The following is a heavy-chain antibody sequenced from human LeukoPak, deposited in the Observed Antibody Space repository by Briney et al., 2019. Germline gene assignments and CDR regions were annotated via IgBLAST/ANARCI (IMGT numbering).Heavy chain of an antibody. CDR3: ARRRGLSQLWFYDS. CDR1: GDSISSYY. Sequence: SETLSLTCTVSGDSISSYYWSWIRQPPGKGLEWIGYIYNSGSTNYNPSLKSRVTISVDTSKNQFSLKLSSVTAADTAVYYCARRRGLSQLWFYDSWGQGTLVTVSS. D-gene: IGHD5-18*01. V-gene: IGHV4-59*08. J-gene: IGHJ4*02. CDR2: IYNSGST.